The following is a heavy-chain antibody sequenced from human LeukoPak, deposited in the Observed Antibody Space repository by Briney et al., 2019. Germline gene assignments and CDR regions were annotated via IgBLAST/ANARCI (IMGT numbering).Heavy chain of an antibody. Sequence: ASVKVSCKASGSTFTSYYMHWVRQAPGHGLEWMGIINPSGGSTSYAQKFQGRVTMTRDTSTSTVYMELSSLRSEDTAVYYCARGQQWLGFDPWGQGTLVTVSS. CDR2: INPSGGST. V-gene: IGHV1-46*01. J-gene: IGHJ5*02. CDR1: GSTFTSYY. CDR3: ARGQQWLGFDP. D-gene: IGHD6-19*01.